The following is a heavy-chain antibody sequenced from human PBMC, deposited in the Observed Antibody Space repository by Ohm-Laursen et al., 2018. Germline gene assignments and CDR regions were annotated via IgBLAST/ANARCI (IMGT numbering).Heavy chain of an antibody. V-gene: IGHV2-5*01. CDR1: GFSLSTTGVG. CDR3: AHREMLRGVITY. D-gene: IGHD3-10*01. Sequence: PTQTLTLTCTFSGFSLSTTGVGVGWIRQPPGQALEWLALIYWNDDKRYSPSLKSRLTITKDTTKNQVVLTMTNMDPVDTATYYCAHREMLRGVITYWGQGTLVTVSS. J-gene: IGHJ4*02. CDR2: IYWNDDK.